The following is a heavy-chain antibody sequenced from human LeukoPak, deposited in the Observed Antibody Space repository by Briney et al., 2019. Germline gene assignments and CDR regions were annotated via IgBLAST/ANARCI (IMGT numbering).Heavy chain of an antibody. CDR2: IWYDGSNK. CDR1: GFTFSSYG. CDR3: ARDPELAVDLYYFDY. Sequence: GRSLRLSCAASGFTFSSYGMHWVRQAPGKGLGWVAVIWYDGSNKYYADSVKGRFTISRDNSKNTLYLQMNSLRAEDTAVYYCARDPELAVDLYYFDYWGQGTLVTVSS. J-gene: IGHJ4*02. V-gene: IGHV3-33*01. D-gene: IGHD6-19*01.